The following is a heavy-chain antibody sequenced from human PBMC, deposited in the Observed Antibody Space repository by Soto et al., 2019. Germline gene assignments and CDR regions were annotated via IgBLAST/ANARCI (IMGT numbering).Heavy chain of an antibody. CDR1: GFTFNNFD. D-gene: IGHD3-10*01. V-gene: IGHV3-23*01. J-gene: IGHJ4*02. CDR2: VSGGGDRS. CDR3: ASVSPAGDY. Sequence: EVQLLESGGGLVQPGGSLRLSCAASGFTFNNFDMTWVRQAPGKGLEWISGVSGGGDRSHYADSVKGRFTIYRDNSRYTLHLKMKSPRAADTDVYYCASVSPAGDYWGQGTLVTVSS.